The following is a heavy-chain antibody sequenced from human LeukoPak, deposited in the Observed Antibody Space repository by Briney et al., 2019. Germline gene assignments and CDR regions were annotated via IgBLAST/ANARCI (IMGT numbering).Heavy chain of an antibody. Sequence: ASVKVSCKASGYTFTSYGISWVRQAPGQGLEWMAWISVYNGNTNYAQKLQGRVTMTTDTSTNTAYMELRSLRSDDTAVYYCARDHGIKGNPFYFDYWGQGTLVTVSS. V-gene: IGHV1-18*01. CDR2: ISVYNGNT. CDR1: GYTFTSYG. J-gene: IGHJ4*02. CDR3: ARDHGIKGNPFYFDY. D-gene: IGHD1-14*01.